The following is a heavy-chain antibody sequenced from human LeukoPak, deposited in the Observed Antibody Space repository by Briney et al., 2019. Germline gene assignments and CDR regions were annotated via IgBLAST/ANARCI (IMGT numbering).Heavy chain of an antibody. J-gene: IGHJ4*02. CDR1: GFAFSSYA. D-gene: IGHD3-10*01. CDR3: AIGSMVRGVY. Sequence: PGGSLRLSCAASGFAFSSYAMSWVRQAPGKGLEWVSAISGSGGSTYYADSVKGRFTISRDNSKNTLYLQMDSLRAEDTAVYYCAIGSMVRGVYWGQGTLVTVSS. CDR2: ISGSGGST. V-gene: IGHV3-23*01.